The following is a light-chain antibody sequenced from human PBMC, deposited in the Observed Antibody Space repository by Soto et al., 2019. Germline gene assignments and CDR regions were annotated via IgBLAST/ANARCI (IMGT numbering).Light chain of an antibody. CDR3: QQYKGYFPLT. Sequence: IQMTQSPSTLSASVGDRVTITCRASHNIERWMAWYQQKPGKAPSLLIFDASTLHSGVPSRFSGSGSGTDFTLTISSLQPDDFATYYCQQYKGYFPLTFGGGTKVDNK. CDR1: HNIERW. CDR2: DAS. V-gene: IGKV1-5*01. J-gene: IGKJ4*01.